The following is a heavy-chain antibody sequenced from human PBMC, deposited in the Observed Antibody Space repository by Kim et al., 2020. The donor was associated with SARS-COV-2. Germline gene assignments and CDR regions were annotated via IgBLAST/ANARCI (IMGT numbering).Heavy chain of an antibody. CDR1: GYTFSNYA. J-gene: IGHJ4*01. V-gene: IGHV1-3*01. CDR2: INAGSGNT. CDR3: ARGGAVLRFLEWLSSDCDY. Sequence: ASVKVSCKASGYTFSNYAMHWVRQAPGQRLEWMGWINAGSGNTEYSQKFQGRLIITRDTSASTAYRELSSLRSEDTAGYYCARGGAVLRFLEWLSSDCDY. D-gene: IGHD3-3*01.